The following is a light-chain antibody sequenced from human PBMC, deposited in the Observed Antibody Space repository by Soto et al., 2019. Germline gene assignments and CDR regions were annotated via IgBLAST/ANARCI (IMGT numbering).Light chain of an antibody. CDR2: KAS. J-gene: IGKJ1*01. CDR3: QRYNAYWA. Sequence: DIQMTQSPSTLSASVGDRVTITCRASQTIDSWLAWYQQRPGKPPNLLIYKASTLASGVPSRFSGSGSGTEFTLTISSLQPDDFATYYCQRYNAYWAFGPGTKVGIK. CDR1: QTIDSW. V-gene: IGKV1-5*03.